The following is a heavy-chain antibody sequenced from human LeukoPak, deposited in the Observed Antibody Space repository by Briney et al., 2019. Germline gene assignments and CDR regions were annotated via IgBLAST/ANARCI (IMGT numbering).Heavy chain of an antibody. Sequence: ASVKVSCKASGYTFTSYGISWVRQAPGQGLEWMGWISAYNGNTNYAQKLQGRVTMTTDTSTSTAYMELRSLRSDDTAVYYCARDRGFDFWSAPDSYWGQGTLVTVSS. CDR2: ISAYNGNT. D-gene: IGHD3-3*01. CDR1: GYTFTSYG. CDR3: ARDRGFDFWSAPDSY. V-gene: IGHV1-18*01. J-gene: IGHJ4*02.